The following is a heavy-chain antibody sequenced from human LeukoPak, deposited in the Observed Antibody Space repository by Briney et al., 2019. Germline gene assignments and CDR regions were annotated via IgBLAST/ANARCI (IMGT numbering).Heavy chain of an antibody. CDR1: GDSFTNYF. V-gene: IGHV4-59*01. CDR3: ARGRVAYSAYYFDY. Sequence: SETLSLTCTVPGDSFTNYFWSWIRPPPGKGLEWIGYIYYTGNTNYKPSLKSRVTMSVDTSTNQFSLRLRSVTAADTAVYYCARGRVAYSAYYFDYWGRGTLVTVSS. CDR2: IYYTGNT. J-gene: IGHJ4*02. D-gene: IGHD2-15*01.